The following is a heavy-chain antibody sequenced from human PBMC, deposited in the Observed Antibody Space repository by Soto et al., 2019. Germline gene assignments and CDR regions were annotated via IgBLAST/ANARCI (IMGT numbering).Heavy chain of an antibody. Sequence: QVQLQQWGAGQLKPSETLSLNCAVNGGSLSGYYWSWIRQPPGKGLEWIGEIKDGGYTNYSPSLKSRATISSDTSNNQFSLRLNSVTAADTGVYYCARGQEGVVATHWDQGALVTVSS. CDR2: IKDGGYT. J-gene: IGHJ4*02. CDR1: GGSLSGYY. V-gene: IGHV4-34*01. D-gene: IGHD5-12*01. CDR3: ARGQEGVVATH.